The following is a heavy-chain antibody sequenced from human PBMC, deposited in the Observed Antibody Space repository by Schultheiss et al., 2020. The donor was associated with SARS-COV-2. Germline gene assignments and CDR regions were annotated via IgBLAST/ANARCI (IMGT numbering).Heavy chain of an antibody. J-gene: IGHJ4*02. Sequence: GESLKISCATSGFTFSSYAMSWVRQAPGKGLEWVSAISGSGGNTYYADSVKGRFTISRDNSKNTLYLQMNSLRAEDTAVYYCAKAYCSSTSCYTGHFDYWGQGTLVTVSS. CDR3: AKAYCSSTSCYTGHFDY. CDR1: GFTFSSYA. CDR2: ISGSGGNT. D-gene: IGHD2-2*01. V-gene: IGHV3-23*01.